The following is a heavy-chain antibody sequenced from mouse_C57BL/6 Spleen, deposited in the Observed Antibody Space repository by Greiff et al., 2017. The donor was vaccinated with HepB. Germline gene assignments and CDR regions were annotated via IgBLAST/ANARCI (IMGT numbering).Heavy chain of an antibody. D-gene: IGHD2-1*01. CDR3: ARRGDGNPRYFDV. V-gene: IGHV1-55*01. Sequence: QVQLQQPGAELVKPGASVKMSCKASGYTFTSYWITWVKQRPGQGLEWIGDIYPGSGSTNYNEKFKSKATLTVATASSTAYMQLSSLTSEDSAVYYCARRGDGNPRYFDVWGTGTTVTVSS. CDR1: GYTFTSYW. J-gene: IGHJ1*03. CDR2: IYPGSGST.